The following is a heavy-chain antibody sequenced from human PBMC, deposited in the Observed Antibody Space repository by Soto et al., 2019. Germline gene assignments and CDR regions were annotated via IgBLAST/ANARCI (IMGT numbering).Heavy chain of an antibody. D-gene: IGHD3-10*01. CDR3: ARGPPLLQGSGSYLLDY. CDR1: SGSISSSNW. CDR2: IYHSGST. Sequence: QVQLQESGPGLVKPSGTLSLTCAVSSGSISSSNWWSWVRQPPGKGLEWIGEIYHSGSTNYNPSLKSRVTISVDKSKNQFSLKLSSVTAADTAVYYCARGPPLLQGSGSYLLDYWGQGTLVTVSS. V-gene: IGHV4-4*02. J-gene: IGHJ4*02.